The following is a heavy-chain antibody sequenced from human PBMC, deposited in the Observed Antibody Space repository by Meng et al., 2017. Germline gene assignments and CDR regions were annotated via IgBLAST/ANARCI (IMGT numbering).Heavy chain of an antibody. CDR1: GYRFTAYY. J-gene: IGHJ4*02. Sequence: QVELVQSGAGVKEPGASVKVSCKPSGYRFTAYYIHWLRQAPGQGLEWMGRIDPNSGVTEYAHKFHGRVTVTGDTSISTAYMELRRLTSDDTAVYYCARDEDISAAGKLFGDYWGQGTLVTVSS. D-gene: IGHD6-13*01. CDR2: IDPNSGVT. CDR3: ARDEDISAAGKLFGDY. V-gene: IGHV1-2*06.